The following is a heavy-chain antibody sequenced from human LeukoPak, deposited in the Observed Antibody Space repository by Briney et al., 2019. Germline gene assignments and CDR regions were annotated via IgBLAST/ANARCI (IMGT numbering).Heavy chain of an antibody. J-gene: IGHJ5*02. CDR2: INHSGST. V-gene: IGHV4-34*01. CDR3: ARVPNNWFDP. Sequence: LETLSLTCAVYGGSFSGYYWSWIRQPPGKGLEWIGEINHSGSTNYNPSLKSRVTISVDTSKNQFSLKLSSVTAADTAVYYCARVPNNWFDPWGQGTLVTVSS. CDR1: GGSFSGYY.